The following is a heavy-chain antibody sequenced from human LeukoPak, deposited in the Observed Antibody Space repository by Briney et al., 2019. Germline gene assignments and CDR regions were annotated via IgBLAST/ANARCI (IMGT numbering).Heavy chain of an antibody. CDR1: GFTFSNYA. Sequence: GRSLRLSCAASGFTFSNYAMHWVRQTPGKGLEWVAIISFDGINKYYADSVKGRFTISRDSSKDTLYLQMNSLRLEDTAVYYCARDGRDCSSISCYTDYWGQGTLVTVSS. CDR3: ARDGRDCSSISCYTDY. D-gene: IGHD2-2*01. CDR2: ISFDGINK. J-gene: IGHJ4*02. V-gene: IGHV3-30-3*01.